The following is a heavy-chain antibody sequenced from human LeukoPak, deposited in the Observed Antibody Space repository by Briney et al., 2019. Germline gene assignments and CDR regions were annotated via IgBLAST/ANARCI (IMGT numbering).Heavy chain of an antibody. D-gene: IGHD3-16*02. Sequence: PSETLSLTCTVSLDSTTSNFWSWVRQPPGKDLEWIGEIHRSGSTNYNPSLQRRVTISIDRPKNQIALELSSVTAADTAVYYCAREIIGGFNPGAYWGQGTLVTVSS. CDR2: IHRSGST. CDR3: AREIIGGFNPGAY. J-gene: IGHJ4*02. V-gene: IGHV4-4*02. CDR1: LDSTTSNF.